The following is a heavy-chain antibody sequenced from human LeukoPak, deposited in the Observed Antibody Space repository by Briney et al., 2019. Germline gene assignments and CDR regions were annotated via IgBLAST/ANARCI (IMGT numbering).Heavy chain of an antibody. D-gene: IGHD3-10*01. CDR3: AREGSFGY. CDR1: GFTFSRYS. CDR2: ISDDSIWI. Sequence: GGSLRLSCAASGFTFSRYSMSWVRQAPGKGLEWVSSISDDSIWIYYADSVKGRFTISRDNAKNSLYLQMNSLRAEDTAVYYCAREGSFGYWGQGTLVTVSS. J-gene: IGHJ4*02. V-gene: IGHV3-21*01.